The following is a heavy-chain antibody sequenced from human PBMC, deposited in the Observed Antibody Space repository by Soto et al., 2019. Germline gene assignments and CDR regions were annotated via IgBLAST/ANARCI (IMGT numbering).Heavy chain of an antibody. CDR1: GFTFSSYS. D-gene: IGHD6-13*01. Sequence: PGGSLRLSCAASGFTFSSYSMNWVRQAPGKGLEWVSSISSSSSYIYYADSVKGQFTISRDNAKNSLYLQMNSLRAEDTAVYYCARDPLPAAAAPEFDYWGQGTLVTVSS. J-gene: IGHJ4*02. V-gene: IGHV3-21*01. CDR3: ARDPLPAAAAPEFDY. CDR2: ISSSSSYI.